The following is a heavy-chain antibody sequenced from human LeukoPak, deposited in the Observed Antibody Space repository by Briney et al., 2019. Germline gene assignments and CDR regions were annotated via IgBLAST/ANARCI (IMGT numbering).Heavy chain of an antibody. CDR2: ISGSGGST. J-gene: IGHJ5*02. V-gene: IGHV3-23*01. D-gene: IGHD4-17*01. Sequence: GGSLRLSCAASGFTFSSYAMSWVRQAPGKGLEWISGISGSGGSTYYADSVKGRFTISRDNSKNTLCLQMNSLRAEDTAVYYCAKLWEGDYGGLDPWGQGTLVTVSS. CDR1: GFTFSSYA. CDR3: AKLWEGDYGGLDP.